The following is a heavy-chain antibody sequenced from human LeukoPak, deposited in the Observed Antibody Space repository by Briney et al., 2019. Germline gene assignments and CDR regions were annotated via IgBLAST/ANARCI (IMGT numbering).Heavy chain of an antibody. CDR2: IHPNSGGT. CDR1: GYTFTVYY. J-gene: IGHJ4*02. D-gene: IGHD6-6*01. CDR3: ARAELWYSSSPHDY. V-gene: IGHV1-2*02. Sequence: ASVKVSCKASGYTFTVYYMHWVRQAPGQGLEWIGWIHPNSGGTNYAQKFQGRVTMTRDTSISTAYMELSRLRSDDTAVYYCARAELWYSSSPHDYWGQGTLVTVSS.